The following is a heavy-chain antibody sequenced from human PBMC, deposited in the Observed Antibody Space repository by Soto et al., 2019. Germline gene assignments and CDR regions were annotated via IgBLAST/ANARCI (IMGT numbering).Heavy chain of an antibody. CDR1: GGSISSGGYY. CDR2: IYYSGST. V-gene: IGHV4-31*03. CDR3: ARDRGAAARPWFDP. J-gene: IGHJ5*02. Sequence: SETLSLTCTVSGGSISSGGYYWSWIRQHPGKGLEWIGYIYYSGSTYYNPSLKSRVTISVDTSKNQFSLKLSSVTAADTAVYYCARDRGAAARPWFDPWGQGTLVTVSS. D-gene: IGHD6-13*01.